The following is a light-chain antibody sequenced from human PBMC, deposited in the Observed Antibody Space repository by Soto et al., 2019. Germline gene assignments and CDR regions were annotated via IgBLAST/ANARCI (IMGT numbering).Light chain of an antibody. J-gene: IGLJ3*02. CDR3: SSFTSSSTGV. Sequence: QSALTEPASLSGSPGQSITISCTGTSSDIGGHNYVSWYRHHPGKAPKLVIYEVSNRPSGVSNRFSGSKSDNTASLTISGLQAEDEADYYCSSFTSSSTGVFGGGTKVTVL. V-gene: IGLV2-14*01. CDR1: SSDIGGHNY. CDR2: EVS.